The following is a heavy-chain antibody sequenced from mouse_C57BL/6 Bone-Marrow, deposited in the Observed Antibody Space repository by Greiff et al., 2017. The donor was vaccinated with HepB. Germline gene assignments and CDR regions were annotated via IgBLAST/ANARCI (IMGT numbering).Heavy chain of an antibody. CDR1: GYTFTSYW. CDR3: ARSDGYSPFAY. D-gene: IGHD2-3*01. Sequence: VQLQQSGAELVKPGASVKLSCKASGYTFTSYWMHWVKQRPGQGLEWIGMIHPNSGSTNYNEKFKSKATLTVDKSSSTAYMQLSSLTSEDSAVYYCARSDGYSPFAYWGQGTLVTVSA. CDR2: IHPNSGST. J-gene: IGHJ3*01. V-gene: IGHV1-64*01.